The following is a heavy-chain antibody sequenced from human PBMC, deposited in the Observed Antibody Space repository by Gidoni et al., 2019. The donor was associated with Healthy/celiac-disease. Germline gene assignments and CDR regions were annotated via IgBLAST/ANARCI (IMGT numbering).Heavy chain of an antibody. J-gene: IGHJ4*02. CDR3: ARDGYFDWEYDY. Sequence: EVQLVESGGGLVQPGGFLRLSCAASGFPFSSYWMSWVRQAPGKGLEWVANIQQDGSEKYYVDSVKGRFTISRDNAKNSLYLQMNSLRAEDTAVYYCARDGYFDWEYDYWGQGTLVTVSS. CDR2: IQQDGSEK. D-gene: IGHD3-9*01. CDR1: GFPFSSYW. V-gene: IGHV3-7*01.